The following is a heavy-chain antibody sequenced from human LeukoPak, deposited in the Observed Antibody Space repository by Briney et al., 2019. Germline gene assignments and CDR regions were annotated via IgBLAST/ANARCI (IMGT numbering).Heavy chain of an antibody. V-gene: IGHV4-59*01. CDR1: GGSISRYY. CDR2: IYYGGST. J-gene: IGHJ4*02. Sequence: SETLSLTCTVSGGSISRYYWSWIRQSPGKGLEWIGYIYYGGSTDYNPSLKSRVTISKDTYNTQFSLRLSSVTAADTAGYYCAKSRLDSSGRFDYWGQGTLVTVSS. CDR3: AKSRLDSSGRFDY. D-gene: IGHD3-22*01.